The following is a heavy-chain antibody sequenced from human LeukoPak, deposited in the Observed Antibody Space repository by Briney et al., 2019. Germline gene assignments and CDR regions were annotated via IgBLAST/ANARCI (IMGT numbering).Heavy chain of an antibody. J-gene: IGHJ4*02. Sequence: GGSLRLSCAASGFTFTSYSMNWVRQAPEEGLEWVSTISGGGGSTYYADSVKGRFTISRDNSKNTLYLQVNSLRAEDTAVYYCAKGGKWDVTPFDYWGQGTLVTVSS. CDR1: GFTFTSYS. V-gene: IGHV3-23*01. D-gene: IGHD1-26*01. CDR2: ISGGGGST. CDR3: AKGGKWDVTPFDY.